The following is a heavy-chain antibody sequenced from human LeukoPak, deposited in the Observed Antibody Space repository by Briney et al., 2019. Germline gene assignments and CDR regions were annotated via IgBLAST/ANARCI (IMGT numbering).Heavy chain of an antibody. CDR2: ITSKTYGGTA. CDR1: GFTFGDYA. J-gene: IGHJ4*02. V-gene: IGHV3-49*04. CDR3: SRDQTPYY. Sequence: GGSLRLSCTASGFTFGDYAMTWVRQAPGKGLEWVGFITSKTYGGTAEYAASVKGRFTISRDDSKSIAYLQMNSLKTEDTAVYFCSRDQTPYYWGQGTLVTVSS.